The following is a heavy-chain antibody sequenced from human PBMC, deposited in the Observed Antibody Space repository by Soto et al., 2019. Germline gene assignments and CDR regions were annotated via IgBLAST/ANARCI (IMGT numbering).Heavy chain of an antibody. J-gene: IGHJ3*01. Sequence: QITLKESGPTLVKPTQTLTLTCIFSGFSFSADGVGVGWIRHPPGKALEWLALIYWDDDPRYRPSLKSRLTITKDSSKNQVVLTMTNMDPLDTATYYCAHAFGGTSWPNDAVDVWGQGTVVTVSS. CDR2: IYWDDDP. V-gene: IGHV2-5*02. D-gene: IGHD3-16*01. CDR3: AHAFGGTSWPNDAVDV. CDR1: GFSFSADGVG.